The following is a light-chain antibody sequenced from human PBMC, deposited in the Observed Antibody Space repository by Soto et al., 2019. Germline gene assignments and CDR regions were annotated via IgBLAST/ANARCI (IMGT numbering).Light chain of an antibody. CDR3: QQYANITLP. V-gene: IGKV1-33*01. J-gene: IGKJ3*01. CDR1: QDIKKY. Sequence: DIQMTQSPSSLSASVGDRVIITCQASQDIKKYLNWYQQKPGKAPKLLIYETSNLETGVPSRFSGSGSGTDFTFTISTLQSEDLATYYCQQYANITLPFGPGTKVDIX. CDR2: ETS.